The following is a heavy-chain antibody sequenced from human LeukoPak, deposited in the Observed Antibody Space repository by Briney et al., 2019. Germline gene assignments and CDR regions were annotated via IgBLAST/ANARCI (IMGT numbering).Heavy chain of an antibody. V-gene: IGHV3-11*01. Sequence: PGGSLRLSCAASGYTFSDYYMSWIRQAPGKGLEWVSYISSSGSTIYYADSVKGRFTISRDNAKNSLYLQMNSLRAEDTAVYYCARSFSGTYSGSYGFDYWGQGTLVTVSS. CDR3: ARSFSGTYSGSYGFDY. J-gene: IGHJ4*02. CDR1: GYTFSDYY. D-gene: IGHD1-26*01. CDR2: ISSSGSTI.